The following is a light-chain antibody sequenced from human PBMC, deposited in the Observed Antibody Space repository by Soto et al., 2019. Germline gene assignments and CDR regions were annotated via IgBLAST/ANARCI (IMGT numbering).Light chain of an antibody. CDR1: QTVDRNY. CDR3: QHYGSPPPT. J-gene: IGKJ1*01. Sequence: EIVLTQSPGILSLSPGEGATLSCRASQTVDRNYFAWYQQKPGQAPRLLIYGISSRATGIPDRFRGSGSGTDFTLTISRLEPEDFAVYYCQHYGSPPPTFGQGTKVDIK. V-gene: IGKV3-20*01. CDR2: GIS.